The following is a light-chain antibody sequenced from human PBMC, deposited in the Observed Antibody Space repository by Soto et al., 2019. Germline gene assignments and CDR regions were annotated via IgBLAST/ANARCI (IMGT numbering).Light chain of an antibody. Sequence: QMTQSPSSLSASVGDRVTITCRASQDISNYLAWYQQKPGGAPKLLIYEASTLQSGFPSRFSCSGSGADFTLTISSLQPEDVAIYYCQKYNDAPRTFGQGTRVEMK. V-gene: IGKV1-27*01. J-gene: IGKJ1*01. CDR1: QDISNY. CDR3: QKYNDAPRT. CDR2: EAS.